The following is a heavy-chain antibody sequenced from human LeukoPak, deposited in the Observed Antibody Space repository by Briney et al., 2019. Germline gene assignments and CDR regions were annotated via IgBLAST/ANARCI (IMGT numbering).Heavy chain of an antibody. CDR2: INPSSGGT. CDR1: GYTSTGYY. D-gene: IGHD4-23*01. CDR3: ATGGNEFDY. Sequence: ASVKVSCKASGYTSTGYYMHWVRQAPGQGLEWMGWINPSSGGTNYAQKFQGRVTMTRDTSISTAYLELGRLKSDDTALYYCATGGNEFDYWGQGTLVTVSS. V-gene: IGHV1-2*02. J-gene: IGHJ4*02.